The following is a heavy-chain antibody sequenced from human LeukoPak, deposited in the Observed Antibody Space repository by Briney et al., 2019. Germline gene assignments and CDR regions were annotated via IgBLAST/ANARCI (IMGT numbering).Heavy chain of an antibody. Sequence: GGSLRLSCGASGFTVSNHHMSWVRQTPGKGLEWVSVIFSGGNTYYTDSVKGRSTISRDNSKNTLYLQVNRLRAEDTAVYYCARDGGWPGYFDIWGQGTMVTVSS. CDR2: IFSGGNT. J-gene: IGHJ3*02. CDR1: GFTVSNHH. V-gene: IGHV3-53*01. CDR3: ARDGGWPGYFDI. D-gene: IGHD3-16*01.